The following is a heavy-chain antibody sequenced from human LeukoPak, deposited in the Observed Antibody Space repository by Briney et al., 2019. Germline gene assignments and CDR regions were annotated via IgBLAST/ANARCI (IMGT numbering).Heavy chain of an antibody. V-gene: IGHV3-23*01. Sequence: GGSLRLSCAASGFTFSTYAMSWVRQAPGKGLEWVSSISGSGGSTFYADSVKGRFTISRDNSKNTLYLQMNSLRAEDTAIYYCAKRITVVARDAFDFWGQGTMVTVPS. D-gene: IGHD1-14*01. CDR3: AKRITVVARDAFDF. CDR1: GFTFSTYA. CDR2: ISGSGGST. J-gene: IGHJ3*01.